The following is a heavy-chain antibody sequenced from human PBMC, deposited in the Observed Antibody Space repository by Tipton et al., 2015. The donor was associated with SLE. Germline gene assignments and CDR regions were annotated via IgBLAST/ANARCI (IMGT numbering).Heavy chain of an antibody. D-gene: IGHD1-26*01. J-gene: IGHJ3*02. V-gene: IGHV3-23*01. Sequence: SLRLSCAVSGFSVSNDYMSWVRLAPGKGPEWVAGISDTTGVTYYADSVKGRFTISRDNSKDTLFLQMTSLRAEDTASYFCAKVGYSGTFLSLGAFDIWGLGTMVTVSA. CDR3: AKVGYSGTFLSLGAFDI. CDR2: ISDTTGVT. CDR1: GFSVSNDY.